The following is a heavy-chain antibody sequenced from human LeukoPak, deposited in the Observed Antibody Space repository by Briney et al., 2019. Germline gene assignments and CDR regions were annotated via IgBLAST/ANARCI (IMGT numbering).Heavy chain of an antibody. CDR1: GHSLSRKSAV. J-gene: IGHJ3*02. V-gene: IGHV6-1*01. D-gene: IGHD3-22*01. CDR2: PYYRSKWYN. CDR3: ARSPPLYDSSGYYHEGAFDI. Sequence: SQTLSRTCAISGHSLSRKSAVWTWFTQSPSRCVEWLGRPYYRSKWYNDYAVSVKSRITMNPDTSKNHFSLQLNSVTPEDTAVYYCARSPPLYDSSGYYHEGAFDIWGQGTMVTVSS.